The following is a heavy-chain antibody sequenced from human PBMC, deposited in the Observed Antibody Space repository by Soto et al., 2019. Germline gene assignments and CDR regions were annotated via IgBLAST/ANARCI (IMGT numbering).Heavy chain of an antibody. D-gene: IGHD6-13*01. CDR1: GFTFDDYA. CDR3: AKEPGSSLFCYYGMDV. CDR2: ISWNSGSI. Sequence: EVQLVESGGGLVQPGRSLRLSCAASGFTFDDYAMHWVRQAPGKGLEWVSGISWNSGSIGYADSVKGRFTISRDNAKNSLYLQMNSLRAEDTALYYCAKEPGSSLFCYYGMDVWGQGTTVTVSS. J-gene: IGHJ6*02. V-gene: IGHV3-9*01.